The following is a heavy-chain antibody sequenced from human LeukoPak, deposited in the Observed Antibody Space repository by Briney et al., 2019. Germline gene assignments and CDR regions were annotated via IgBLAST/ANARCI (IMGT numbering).Heavy chain of an antibody. CDR3: ARHTKMAWTIYDSSGYYAPSDAFDI. J-gene: IGHJ3*02. D-gene: IGHD3-22*01. Sequence: SETLSLTCTVSGGSISSSSYYWGWIRQPPGKGLEWIGSIYYSGSTYYNPSLKSRVTISVDTSKNQFSLKLSSVTAADTAVYYCARHTKMAWTIYDSSGYYAPSDAFDIWGQGTMVTVSS. V-gene: IGHV4-39*01. CDR1: GGSISSSSYY. CDR2: IYYSGST.